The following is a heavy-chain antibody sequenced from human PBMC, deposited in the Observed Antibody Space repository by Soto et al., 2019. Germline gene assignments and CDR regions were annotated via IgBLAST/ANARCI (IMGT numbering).Heavy chain of an antibody. CDR1: GFTVSSNY. CDR2: IYSGGST. Sequence: PGGSLRLSCAASGFTVSSNYMSWVRQAPGKGLEWVSIIYSGGSTYYADPVKGRFTISRDNSKNTLYLQMNSLRAEDTAVYYRARVRGLPYYYFDSWGQGTLVTVS. CDR3: ARVRGLPYYYFDS. V-gene: IGHV3-53*01. J-gene: IGHJ4*02. D-gene: IGHD1-26*01.